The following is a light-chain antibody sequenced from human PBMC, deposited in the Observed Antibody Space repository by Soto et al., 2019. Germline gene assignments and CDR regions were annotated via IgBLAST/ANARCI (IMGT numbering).Light chain of an antibody. CDR2: AAS. Sequence: AILMTQSPSSFSASTGDRVTITCRASQGISSYLAWYQQKPGKAPKLLIYAASTLQSGVPSRSSGSGSGTDFTLTISCLQSEDFATYYCQQYYSYPLTFGGGTKV. CDR3: QQYYSYPLT. J-gene: IGKJ4*01. V-gene: IGKV1-8*01. CDR1: QGISSY.